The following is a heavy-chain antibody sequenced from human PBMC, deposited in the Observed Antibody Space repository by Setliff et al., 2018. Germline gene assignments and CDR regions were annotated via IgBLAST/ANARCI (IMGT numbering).Heavy chain of an antibody. CDR2: INNYNFNT. D-gene: IGHD1-26*01. V-gene: IGHV1-18*01. J-gene: IGHJ4*02. CDR3: ARDLLGSQGRTFDL. CDR1: GFTFTDYG. Sequence: GASVKVSCKSSGFTFTDYGITWVRQVPGQGLEWMGWINNYNFNTQYAQKFQGRVTVTTDTSTTTAYMELRSLRADDTAVYYCARDLLGSQGRTFDLWGQGTLVTVSS.